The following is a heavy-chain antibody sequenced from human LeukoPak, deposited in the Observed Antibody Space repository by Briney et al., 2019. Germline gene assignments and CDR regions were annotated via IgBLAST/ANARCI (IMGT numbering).Heavy chain of an antibody. Sequence: PGRSLRLSCTASGFTFGDYAMSWVRQAPGKGLEWVGFIRSKAYGGTTEYAASVKGRFTIPRDDSKSIAYLQVNSLKTEDTAVYYCSRVRGYSYGYGDYWGQGTLVTVSA. CDR1: GFTFGDYA. CDR2: IRSKAYGGTT. V-gene: IGHV3-49*04. D-gene: IGHD5-18*01. J-gene: IGHJ4*02. CDR3: SRVRGYSYGYGDY.